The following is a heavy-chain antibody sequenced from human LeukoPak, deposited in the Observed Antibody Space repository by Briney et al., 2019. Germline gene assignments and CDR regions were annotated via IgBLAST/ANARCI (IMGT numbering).Heavy chain of an antibody. CDR2: ISANGVRT. Sequence: GGSLRLSCAASGFTFNTYAMSWVRQAPGKGLEWVSLISANGVRTFYADSVKGRFTISRDNAKNSLYLQMNSLRAEDTAVYYCARGVATSLSAFDIWGQGTMVTVSS. J-gene: IGHJ3*02. CDR3: ARGVATSLSAFDI. CDR1: GFTFNTYA. D-gene: IGHD5-12*01. V-gene: IGHV3-23*01.